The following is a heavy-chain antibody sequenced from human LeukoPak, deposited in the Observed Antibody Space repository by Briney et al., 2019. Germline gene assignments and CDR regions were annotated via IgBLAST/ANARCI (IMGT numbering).Heavy chain of an antibody. D-gene: IGHD6-19*01. Sequence: WGSLRLSCAASELTFSSYSMNWVRQAPGKGLEWVSSISSSSSYIYYADSVKGRFTISRDNAKNSLYLQMNSLRAEDTAVYYCARDLSYSSGWYPWGQGTLVTVSS. J-gene: IGHJ5*02. CDR1: ELTFSSYS. CDR2: ISSSSSYI. CDR3: ARDLSYSSGWYP. V-gene: IGHV3-21*01.